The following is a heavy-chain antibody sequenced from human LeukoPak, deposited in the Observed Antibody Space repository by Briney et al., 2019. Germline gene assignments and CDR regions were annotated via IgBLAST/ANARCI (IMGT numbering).Heavy chain of an antibody. CDR2: ISWNSGSI. V-gene: IGHV3-9*01. Sequence: PGGSLRLSCAASGFTFDDYAMHWVRHAPGKGLERVSGISWNSGSIGYADSVKGRLTISRDNAKNSLYLQMNSLRAEDTALFYCPKGAYDIFPPSFDYWGQGTLVTVSS. J-gene: IGHJ4*02. D-gene: IGHD3-9*01. CDR3: PKGAYDIFPPSFDY. CDR1: GFTFDDYA.